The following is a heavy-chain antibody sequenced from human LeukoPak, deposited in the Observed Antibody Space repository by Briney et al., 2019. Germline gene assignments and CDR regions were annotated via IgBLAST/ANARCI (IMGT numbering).Heavy chain of an antibody. CDR3: ARGYQLLSSWFDP. V-gene: IGHV1-69*13. CDR1: GGTFSSYV. CDR2: IIPIFGTA. J-gene: IGHJ5*02. Sequence: SVKVSCKASGGTFSSYVISWVRQAPGQGLEWMGGIIPIFGTANYAQKFQGRVTITADESASAAYMELRSLRSEDTAVYYCARGYQLLSSWFDPWGQGTLVTVSS. D-gene: IGHD2-2*01.